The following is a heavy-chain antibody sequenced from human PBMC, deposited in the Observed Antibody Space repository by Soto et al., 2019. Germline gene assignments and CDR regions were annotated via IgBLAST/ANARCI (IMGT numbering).Heavy chain of an antibody. V-gene: IGHV4-39*01. Sequence: QLQLQESGPGLVKPSETLSLTCTVSGGSISSSSYYWGWIRQPPGKGLEWIGSIYYSGSTYYNPSLKSRVPISADTSKDQFSLKLSSVTAADTAVYYCARHLSRARAFDIWGQGTMVTVSS. CDR3: ARHLSRARAFDI. CDR2: IYYSGST. D-gene: IGHD2-2*01. CDR1: GGSISSSSYY. J-gene: IGHJ3*02.